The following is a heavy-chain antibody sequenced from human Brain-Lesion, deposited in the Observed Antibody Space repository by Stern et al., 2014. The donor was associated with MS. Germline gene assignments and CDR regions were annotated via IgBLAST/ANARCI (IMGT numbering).Heavy chain of an antibody. V-gene: IGHV5-51*01. CDR3: ARRGDSSSSGFDY. Sequence: EVQLVDSGAEGKKPGESLKISCKGSGYRFTSNWIGWVRQMPGKGLEWMGIIWPGDSDTRYSRSFQGQVTISADKSISTAYLQWSSLQASDTAMYYCARRGDSSSSGFDYWGQGTLVIVSS. D-gene: IGHD6-6*01. J-gene: IGHJ4*02. CDR2: IWPGDSDT. CDR1: GYRFTSNW.